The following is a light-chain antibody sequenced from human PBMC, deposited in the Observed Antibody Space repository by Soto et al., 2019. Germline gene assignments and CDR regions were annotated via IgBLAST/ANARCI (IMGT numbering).Light chain of an antibody. V-gene: IGKV3-20*01. Sequence: EIVLTQSPGTLSLSPGERATLSCRASQSINSRYLAWYQQKPGQAPRLLIYGASSRAPSIPTRFSGSGSGTEFTLTISRLQPEDFAVYYCQQFGSSPACTLGPGTKVDIK. J-gene: IGKJ3*01. CDR1: QSINSRY. CDR2: GAS. CDR3: QQFGSSPACT.